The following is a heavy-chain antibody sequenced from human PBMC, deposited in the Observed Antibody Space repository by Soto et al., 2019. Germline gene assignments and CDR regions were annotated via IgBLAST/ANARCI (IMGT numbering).Heavy chain of an antibody. CDR1: GGTFSSYA. D-gene: IGHD4-17*01. Sequence: QVQLVQSGAEVKKPGSSVKVSCKASGGTFSSYAISWVRQAPGQGLEWMGGIIPIFGTANYAQKFQGRVTITADESTSTAYMELSSLRAEDTAVDYCATDVCTVTWMRCAFYIWGQGTMVTVSS. V-gene: IGHV1-69*01. CDR2: IIPIFGTA. CDR3: ATDVCTVTWMRCAFYI. J-gene: IGHJ3*02.